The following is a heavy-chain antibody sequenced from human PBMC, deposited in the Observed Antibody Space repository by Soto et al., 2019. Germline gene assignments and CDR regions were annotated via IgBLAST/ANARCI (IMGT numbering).Heavy chain of an antibody. Sequence: GGSLRLSCAASGFTFSSYDMHWVRQATGKGLEWVSAIGTAGDTYYPGSVKGRFTISRENAKNSLYLQMNSLRAGDTAVYYCARGTEGYCSGGSCYSLLAPWYFDLWGRGTLVTVSS. CDR1: GFTFSSYD. CDR2: IGTAGDT. J-gene: IGHJ2*01. D-gene: IGHD2-15*01. CDR3: ARGTEGYCSGGSCYSLLAPWYFDL. V-gene: IGHV3-13*01.